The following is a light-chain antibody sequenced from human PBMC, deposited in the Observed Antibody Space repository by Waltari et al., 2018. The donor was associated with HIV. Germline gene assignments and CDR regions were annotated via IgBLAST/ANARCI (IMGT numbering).Light chain of an antibody. CDR3: SSYTGSSTRYV. CDR2: EVS. J-gene: IGLJ1*01. CDR1: SSDVGGYKY. V-gene: IGLV2-14*01. Sequence: QSALTQPASVSGSPGQSITISCTGTSSDVGGYKYVTWYQPYPGKAPKLMIYEVSNRPSGVSNRFSGSKSGNTASLTISGLQTEDEADYYCSSYTGSSTRYVFGTGTKVTVL.